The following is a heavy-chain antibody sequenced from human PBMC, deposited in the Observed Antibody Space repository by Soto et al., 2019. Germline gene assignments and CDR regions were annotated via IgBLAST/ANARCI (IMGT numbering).Heavy chain of an antibody. Sequence: QVQLVQSGAEVKKPGSSVKVSCKASGGTFSSYTISWVRQPPGQALEWMGRIIPILGIANYAQKFQGRVTITADKSTSTAYRELSSLRSEDTAVYYCASRIAAAGAFSAGSFYWGQGTLVTVSS. J-gene: IGHJ4*02. V-gene: IGHV1-69*02. CDR3: ASRIAAAGAFSAGSFY. D-gene: IGHD6-13*01. CDR1: GGTFSSYT. CDR2: IIPILGIA.